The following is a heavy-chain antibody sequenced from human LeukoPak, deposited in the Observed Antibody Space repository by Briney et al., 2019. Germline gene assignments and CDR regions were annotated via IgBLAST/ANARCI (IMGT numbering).Heavy chain of an antibody. Sequence: PGGSLRLSCVASGFTITNNWMYWVRQAPGRGLVWVSRIKNDESTAEYADSVKGRFTISRDNAKNTLYLQMNSLRVEDTAVYYCATVFKGSSLEDYWGQGTRVTVSS. D-gene: IGHD1-26*01. CDR3: ATVFKGSSLEDY. CDR2: IKNDESTA. J-gene: IGHJ4*02. V-gene: IGHV3-74*03. CDR1: GFTITNNW.